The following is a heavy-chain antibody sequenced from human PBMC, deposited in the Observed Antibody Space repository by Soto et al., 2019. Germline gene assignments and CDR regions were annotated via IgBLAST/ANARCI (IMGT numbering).Heavy chain of an antibody. CDR3: ARGSGSGWYWSVSWFDP. D-gene: IGHD6-19*01. CDR2: MNPNSGNT. CDR1: GYTFTSYD. Sequence: QVQLVQSGAEVKKPGASVKVSCKASGYTFTSYDINWVRQATGQGLEWMGWMNPNSGNTGYAQKFQVRVTMTRNTSISTAYMELSSLRSEDTALYYCARGSGSGWYWSVSWFDPWGQGTLVTVSS. J-gene: IGHJ5*02. V-gene: IGHV1-8*01.